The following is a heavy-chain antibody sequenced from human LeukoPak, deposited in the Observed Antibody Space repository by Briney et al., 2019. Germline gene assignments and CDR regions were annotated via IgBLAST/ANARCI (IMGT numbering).Heavy chain of an antibody. J-gene: IGHJ6*02. D-gene: IGHD4-17*01. CDR3: ARESTVTIYYYYYGMDV. CDR2: INPSGGST. Sequence: ASVKVSCKASGYTFTSYYMHWVRQAPGQGFEWMGIINPSGGSTSYAQKFQGRVTMTRDTSTSTVYMELSSLRSEDTAVYYCARESTVTIYYYYYGMDVWGQGTTVTVSS. CDR1: GYTFTSYY. V-gene: IGHV1-46*01.